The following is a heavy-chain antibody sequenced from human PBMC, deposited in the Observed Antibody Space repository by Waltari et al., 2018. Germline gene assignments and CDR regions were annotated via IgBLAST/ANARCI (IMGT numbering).Heavy chain of an antibody. CDR2: INHSGST. V-gene: IGHV4-34*01. J-gene: IGHJ4*02. D-gene: IGHD3-16*01. CDR1: GGSFSGYY. Sequence: QVQLQQWGAGLLKPSETLSLTCAVYGGSFSGYYWSWIRQPPGKGLEWIGEINHSGSTNYNPSLKSRVTISVDTSKNQFSLKLSSVTAADTAVYYCARGGGWRSLDYWVQGTLVTVSS. CDR3: ARGGGWRSLDY.